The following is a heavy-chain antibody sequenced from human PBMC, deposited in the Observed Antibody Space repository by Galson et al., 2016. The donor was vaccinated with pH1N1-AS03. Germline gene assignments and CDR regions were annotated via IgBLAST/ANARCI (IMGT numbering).Heavy chain of an antibody. V-gene: IGHV1-69*13. Sequence: SVKVSCKASGGTFSSSAISWLRQAPGQGLEWMGGILPGLGSATYAQNLQGRVTITADESTTTAYMELRSLRSDDTALYYCARPASDSSVYSVFDFWGQGTLVTVSS. CDR1: GGTFSSSA. CDR3: ARPASDSSVYSVFDF. J-gene: IGHJ4*02. CDR2: ILPGLGSA. D-gene: IGHD3-22*01.